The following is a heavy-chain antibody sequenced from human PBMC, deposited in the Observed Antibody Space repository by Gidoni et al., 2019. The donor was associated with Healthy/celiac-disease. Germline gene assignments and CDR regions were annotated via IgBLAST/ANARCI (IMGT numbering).Heavy chain of an antibody. Sequence: GGGVVQPGRSLRLSCAASGFTFSSYGLHWVRQAPGKGLEWVAVISYDGSNKYYADSVKGRFTISRDNSKNTLYLQMNSLRAEDTAVYYCAKDLGYSSSRYYYYGMDVWGQGTTVTVSS. CDR2: ISYDGSNK. J-gene: IGHJ6*02. V-gene: IGHV3-30*18. CDR1: GFTFSSYG. D-gene: IGHD6-13*01. CDR3: AKDLGYSSSRYYYYGMDV.